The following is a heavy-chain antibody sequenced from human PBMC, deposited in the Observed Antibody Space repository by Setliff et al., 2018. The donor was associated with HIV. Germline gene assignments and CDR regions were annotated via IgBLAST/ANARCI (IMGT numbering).Heavy chain of an antibody. CDR1: GDLFTSYA. CDR2: INTYNGHT. D-gene: IGHD2-21*01. V-gene: IGHV1-18*01. CDR3: TRGGIYCGNDGCHRYFFDF. Sequence: GASVKVSCKTSGDLFTSYAFNWVRQAPGRGLEWMGWINTYNGHTNYAEKFQDRVTMTTDTSTRTVYMELRRLTSDDTALYYCTRGGIYCGNDGCHRYFFDFWGQGTLVTVSS. J-gene: IGHJ4*02.